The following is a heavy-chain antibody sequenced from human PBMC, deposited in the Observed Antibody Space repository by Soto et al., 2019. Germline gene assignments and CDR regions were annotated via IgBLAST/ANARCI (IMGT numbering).Heavy chain of an antibody. Sequence: GSLRLSCTVSGFAFNNYGINWVRQAPGKGLEWVSSISKSDYTYYSDSVKGRFAISRDNAKSSVSLQMNTLRVEDTAVYYCAREDSIIIPAVSDFWGQGTLVTVYS. V-gene: IGHV3-21*01. CDR3: AREDSIIIPAVSDF. J-gene: IGHJ4*02. CDR1: GFAFNNYG. D-gene: IGHD2-2*01. CDR2: ISKSDYT.